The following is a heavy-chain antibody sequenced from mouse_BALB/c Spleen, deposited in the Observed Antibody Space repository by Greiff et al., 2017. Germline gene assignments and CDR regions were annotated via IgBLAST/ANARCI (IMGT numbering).Heavy chain of an antibody. CDR3: ARLPDGYYGYAMDY. V-gene: IGHV3-8*02. CDR2: ISYSGST. Sequence: VQLKESGPSLVKPSQTLSLTCSVTGDSITSGYWNWIRKFPGNKLEYMGYISYSGSTYYNPSLKSRISITRDTSKNQYYLQLNSVTTEDTATYYCARLPDGYYGYAMDYWGQGTSVTVSS. J-gene: IGHJ4*01. CDR1: GDSITSGY. D-gene: IGHD2-3*01.